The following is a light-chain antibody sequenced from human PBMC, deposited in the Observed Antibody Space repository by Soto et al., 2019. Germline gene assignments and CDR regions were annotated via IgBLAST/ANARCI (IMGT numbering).Light chain of an antibody. V-gene: IGLV1-40*01. CDR2: GNR. CDR1: NSNLGAGYD. J-gene: IGLJ3*02. CDR3: QAYDYSLTAFV. Sequence: QSVLTQPPSVSGAPGQRVTISCTGNNSNLGAGYDVHWYQQLPGAAPKLVIFGNRNRPSGVPERFSGSKSGTSASLAITGRQAEAEADYYCQAYDYSLTAFVFGGGTKVTVL.